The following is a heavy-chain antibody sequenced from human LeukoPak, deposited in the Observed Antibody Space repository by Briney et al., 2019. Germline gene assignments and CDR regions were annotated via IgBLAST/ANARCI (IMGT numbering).Heavy chain of an antibody. CDR1: GFTFSTYA. CDR2: IYSGGST. V-gene: IGHV3-53*01. Sequence: GGSLRLSCAASGFTFSTYAMSWVRQAAGKGLEWVSVIYSGGSTYYADSVKGRFTISRDNSKNTLYLQMNSLRAEDTAVYYCARAEFMSSSWLYFDYWGQGTLVTVSS. CDR3: ARAEFMSSSWLYFDY. D-gene: IGHD6-13*01. J-gene: IGHJ4*02.